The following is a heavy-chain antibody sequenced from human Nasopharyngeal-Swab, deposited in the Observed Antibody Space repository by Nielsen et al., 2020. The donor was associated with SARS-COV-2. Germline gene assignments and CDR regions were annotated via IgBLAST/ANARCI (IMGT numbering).Heavy chain of an antibody. J-gene: IGHJ4*02. CDR3: ARPGYDSSGYTSYFDY. V-gene: IGHV4-39*01. Sequence: WIRQPQGKGLEWIGSIYYSGSTYYNPSLKSQVTISVDTSKNQFSLKLSSVTAADTAVYYCARPGYDSSGYTSYFDYWGQGTLVTVSS. CDR2: IYYSGST. D-gene: IGHD3-22*01.